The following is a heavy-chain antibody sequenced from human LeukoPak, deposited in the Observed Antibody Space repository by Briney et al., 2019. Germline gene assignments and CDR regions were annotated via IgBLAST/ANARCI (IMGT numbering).Heavy chain of an antibody. D-gene: IGHD4-17*01. Sequence: GGSLRLSCAASGFTFDDYGMSWVRQAPGKGLEWVSGINWNGGSTGYADSVKGRFTISRDNAKNSLYLQMNSLRAEDTAVYYCARDDYGETGYYYYYYMDVWGKGTTVTVSS. CDR2: INWNGGST. CDR3: ARDDYGETGYYYYYYMDV. V-gene: IGHV3-20*04. CDR1: GFTFDDYG. J-gene: IGHJ6*03.